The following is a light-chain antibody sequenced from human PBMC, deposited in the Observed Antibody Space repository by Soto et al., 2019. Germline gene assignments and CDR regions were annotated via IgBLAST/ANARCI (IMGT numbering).Light chain of an antibody. V-gene: IGKV2-28*01. J-gene: IGKJ4*01. CDR1: QSLLHSHGYNY. CDR2: ATS. CDR3: QQYGSSPT. Sequence: DVVMTQSPLSLPVTPGEPASISCKSSQSLLHSHGYNYMDWYLQKPGQSPQLLIYATSSRATGIPDRFTGGGAGTGFTLTISRLEPEDSAVYYCQQYGSSPTFGGGTKVDIK.